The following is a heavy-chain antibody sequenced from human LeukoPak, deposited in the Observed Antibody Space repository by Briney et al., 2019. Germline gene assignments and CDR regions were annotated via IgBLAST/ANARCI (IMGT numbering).Heavy chain of an antibody. D-gene: IGHD3-10*01. CDR3: ARLLLRFGEAVSGFDS. CDR1: GFTFSNYW. CDR2: IRPDASAN. Sequence: QTGGSLRLSCAASGFTFSNYWMGWVRQAPGKGLEWVANIRPDASANFYADSVKGRFTISRDNAKSSLYLQMNSLRAEDTAVYYCARLLLRFGEAVSGFDSWGQGALVTVSS. J-gene: IGHJ4*02. V-gene: IGHV3-7*01.